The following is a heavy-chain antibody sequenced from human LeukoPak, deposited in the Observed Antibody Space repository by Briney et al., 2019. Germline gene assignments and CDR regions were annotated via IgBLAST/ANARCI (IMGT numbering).Heavy chain of an antibody. CDR1: GGSISSSSYY. CDR2: IYYSGNT. Sequence: PSETLSLTCTVSGGSISSSSYYWGWIRQPPGKGLEWVGSIYYSGNTYYNPSLKSRVTISVDTSKNQFSLKLSSVTAADTAVYYCARPSIAARDFDYWGRGTLVTVSS. V-gene: IGHV4-39*01. CDR3: ARPSIAARDFDY. J-gene: IGHJ4*02. D-gene: IGHD6-6*01.